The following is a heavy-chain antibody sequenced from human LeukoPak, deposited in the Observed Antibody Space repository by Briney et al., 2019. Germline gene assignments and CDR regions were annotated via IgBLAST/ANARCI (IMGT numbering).Heavy chain of an antibody. V-gene: IGHV3-48*04. CDR2: ISGSSSTI. D-gene: IGHD6-25*01. CDR3: ARDQRAFDI. Sequence: GGSLRLSCAASGFTFSSYSMNWVRQAPGKGLEWVSYISGSSSTIYYADSVKGRFTISRDNAKNSLFLQMNSLRVEDTAMYYCARDQRAFDIWGQGTMVTVSS. J-gene: IGHJ3*02. CDR1: GFTFSSYS.